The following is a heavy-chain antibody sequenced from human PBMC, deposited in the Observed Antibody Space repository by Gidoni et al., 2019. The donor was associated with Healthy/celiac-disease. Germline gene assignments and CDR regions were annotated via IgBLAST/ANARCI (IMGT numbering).Heavy chain of an antibody. CDR1: GFTFSSYW. CDR2: IKQDGSEK. V-gene: IGHV3-7*01. Sequence: EVQLVESGGGLVQLGGSLRLSCAACGFTFSSYWMSWVRQAPGKGLEWVANIKQDGSEKYYVDSVKGRFTISRDNAKNSLYLQMNSLRAEDTAVYYCAKGLYYFDYWGQGTLVTVSS. J-gene: IGHJ4*02. CDR3: AKGLYYFDY.